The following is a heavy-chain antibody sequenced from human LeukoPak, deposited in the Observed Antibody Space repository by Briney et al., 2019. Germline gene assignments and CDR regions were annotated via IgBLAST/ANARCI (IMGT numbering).Heavy chain of an antibody. Sequence: PSETLSLTCTVSGYSISSGYYWGWIRQPPGKGLEWIGSTYHSGSTYYNPSLKSRVTISVDTSKNQFSLKLSSVTAADTAVYYCARFGGFYGDRFDYFDYWGQGTLVTVSS. CDR1: GYSISSGYY. D-gene: IGHD4-17*01. CDR2: TYHSGST. V-gene: IGHV4-38-2*02. J-gene: IGHJ4*02. CDR3: ARFGGFYGDRFDYFDY.